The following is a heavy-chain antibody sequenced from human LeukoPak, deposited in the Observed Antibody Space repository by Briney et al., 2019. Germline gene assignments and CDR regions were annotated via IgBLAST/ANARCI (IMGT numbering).Heavy chain of an antibody. V-gene: IGHV4-34*01. D-gene: IGHD2-15*01. CDR2: IDHSGST. Sequence: PSETLSLTCAVYGGSFSGYYWSWIRQPPGKGLEWIGEIDHSGSTNYNPSLKSRVTISVDTSKNQFSLKLSSVTAADTAVYYCARTRSPYCSGGSSWSFGYWGQGTLVTVSS. CDR3: ARTRSPYCSGGSSWSFGY. CDR1: GGSFSGYY. J-gene: IGHJ4*02.